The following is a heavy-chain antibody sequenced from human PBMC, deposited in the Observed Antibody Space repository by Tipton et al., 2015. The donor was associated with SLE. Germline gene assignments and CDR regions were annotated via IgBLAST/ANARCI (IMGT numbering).Heavy chain of an antibody. J-gene: IGHJ4*02. CDR1: GGSISSYY. Sequence: TLSLTCTVSGGSISSYYWSWIRQPAGGGLEWIGRIYTNENTNYNASLKSRLTISLDTSKNQFSLKLTSVTAADTAVYFCARLSVEDSAWYFFDYWGQGTLVTVSS. V-gene: IGHV4-4*07. D-gene: IGHD6-19*01. CDR3: ARLSVEDSAWYFFDY. CDR2: IYTNENT.